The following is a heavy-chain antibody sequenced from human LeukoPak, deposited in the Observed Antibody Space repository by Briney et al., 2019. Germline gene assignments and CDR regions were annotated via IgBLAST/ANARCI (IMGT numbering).Heavy chain of an antibody. D-gene: IGHD1-26*01. Sequence: GGSLRLSCAASGFTFSSYSMNWVRQAPGKGLEWVSSISSSSSYIYYADSVKGRFTISRDNAKNSLYLQMNSLRAEDTAVYYCARGGIVGATVRLDAFDIWGQGTMVTVSS. CDR3: ARGGIVGATVRLDAFDI. J-gene: IGHJ3*02. V-gene: IGHV3-21*01. CDR1: GFTFSSYS. CDR2: ISSSSSYI.